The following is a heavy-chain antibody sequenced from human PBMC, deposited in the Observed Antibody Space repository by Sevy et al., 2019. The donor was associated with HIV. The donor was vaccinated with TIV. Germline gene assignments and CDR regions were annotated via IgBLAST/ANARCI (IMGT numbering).Heavy chain of an antibody. CDR3: ARGGGSGPPYYYYYMDV. Sequence: GGSLRLSCAASGFTVSSNYMSWVRQAPGKGLEWVSVIYSGGSTYYADSVKGRFTISRDNSKNTLYLQMNSLGAEDTAVYYCARGGGSGPPYYYYYMDVWGKGTTVTVSS. J-gene: IGHJ6*03. CDR1: GFTVSSNY. CDR2: IYSGGST. D-gene: IGHD6-19*01. V-gene: IGHV3-66*02.